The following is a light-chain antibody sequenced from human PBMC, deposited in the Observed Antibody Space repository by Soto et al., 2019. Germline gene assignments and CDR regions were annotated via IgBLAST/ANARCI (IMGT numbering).Light chain of an antibody. Sequence: IHMTQSASSVSASVGNRVTIICRASQGISSWLAWYQQKKGKAPNLLIYAASSLHSGVPSRFSGSGYGTDFTLTISSLQPEDFATYYCQQANSFPLTFGGGTKVDIK. CDR1: QGISSW. CDR2: AAS. J-gene: IGKJ4*01. V-gene: IGKV1-12*01. CDR3: QQANSFPLT.